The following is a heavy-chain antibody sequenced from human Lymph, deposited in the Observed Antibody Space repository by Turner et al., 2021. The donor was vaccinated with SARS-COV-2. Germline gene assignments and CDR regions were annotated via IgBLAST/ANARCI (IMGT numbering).Heavy chain of an antibody. Sequence: QVQLVQSGAEVKKPGSSVKVSCKAFGGTFSSYAISWVRQAPGQGLEWMGGIIPILGIANYTQRFQGRVTITADKSTSKGYLELGSLRSEDTAWDCCAKRAAAGWGGGVFYYYYGMDVWGQGTTVTVSS. J-gene: IGHJ6*02. D-gene: IGHD6-13*01. V-gene: IGHV1-69*10. CDR3: AKRAAAGWGGGVFYYYYGMDV. CDR2: IIPILGIA. CDR1: GGTFSSYA.